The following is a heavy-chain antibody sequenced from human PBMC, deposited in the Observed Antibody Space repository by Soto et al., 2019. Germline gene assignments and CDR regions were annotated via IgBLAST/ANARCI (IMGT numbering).Heavy chain of an antibody. J-gene: IGHJ5*02. CDR2: ISGTGRTI. V-gene: IGHV3-11*01. CDR1: GFSFGEYY. CDR3: ARAPSAHDSFDL. Sequence: QVQLVESGGGLVKPGGSLRLSCAASGFSFGEYYMSWIRQAPGRGLEWISYISGTGRTIDYANSVKGRFTISRDNADKSLYMQMNSLGAEDTAIYYCARAPSAHDSFDLWGQGTLVTVSS. D-gene: IGHD5-12*01.